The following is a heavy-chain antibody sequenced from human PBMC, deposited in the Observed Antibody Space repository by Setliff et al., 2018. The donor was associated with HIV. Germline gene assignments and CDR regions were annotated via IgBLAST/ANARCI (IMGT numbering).Heavy chain of an antibody. V-gene: IGHV4-34*01. J-gene: IGHJ4*02. D-gene: IGHD5-12*01. Sequence: SETLSLTCAVYGGSFSDYYWSWIRQPPGKGLEWIGEINHSGSTNYNPSLKRRVTISVDTSKNQFSLKLNSVTAADTAVYYCASSWWLRGYFDYWGQGTLVTVSS. CDR3: ASSWWLRGYFDY. CDR1: GGSFSDYY. CDR2: INHSGST.